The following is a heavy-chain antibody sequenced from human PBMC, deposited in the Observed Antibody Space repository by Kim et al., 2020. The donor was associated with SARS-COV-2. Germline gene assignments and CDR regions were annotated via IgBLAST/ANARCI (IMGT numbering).Heavy chain of an antibody. CDR1: GYTFTNNY. Sequence: ASVKVSCKASGYTFTNNYVHWVRLAPGQGLEWMGMVYPHDGSTSYAQNFQGRVTMTSDTSTTTVYMELSSLRSDDTATYYCARDLEGFDYWGQGTLVIVS. D-gene: IGHD1-1*01. J-gene: IGHJ4*02. V-gene: IGHV1-46*01. CDR2: VYPHDGST. CDR3: ARDLEGFDY.